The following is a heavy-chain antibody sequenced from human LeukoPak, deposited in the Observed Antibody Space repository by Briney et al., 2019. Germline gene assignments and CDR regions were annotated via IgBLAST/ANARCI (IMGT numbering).Heavy chain of an antibody. CDR3: TTDQYSYGSPFDY. V-gene: IGHV3-15*01. CDR2: IKSKTDGGTT. D-gene: IGHD5-18*01. J-gene: IGHJ4*02. CDR1: GFTFSNAW. Sequence: GGSLRLSCAASGFTFSNAWMSWVRQAPGKGLEWVGRIKSKTDGGTTDYAAPVKGRFTISRDDSKSTLYLQMNSLKTEDTAVYYCTTDQYSYGSPFDYWGQGTLVTVSS.